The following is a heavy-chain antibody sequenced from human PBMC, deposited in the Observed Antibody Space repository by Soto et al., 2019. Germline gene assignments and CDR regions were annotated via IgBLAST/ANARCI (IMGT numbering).Heavy chain of an antibody. V-gene: IGHV1-2*04. CDR1: GDTFTGYY. Sequence: GASVKVSCKASGDTFTGYYMHWVRQAPGQGLEWMGWINPNSGGTNYAQKFQGWVTMTRDTSISTAYMELSRLRSDDTAVYYCARDHSPIYYDSSGYYLDYWGQGTLVTVSS. D-gene: IGHD3-22*01. J-gene: IGHJ4*02. CDR2: INPNSGGT. CDR3: ARDHSPIYYDSSGYYLDY.